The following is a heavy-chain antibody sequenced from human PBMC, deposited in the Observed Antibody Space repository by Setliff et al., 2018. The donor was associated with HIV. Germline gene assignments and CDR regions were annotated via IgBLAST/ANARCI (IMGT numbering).Heavy chain of an antibody. V-gene: IGHV4-39*07. CDR3: ASEGTYYGLLDY. CDR1: GGSISSSDYY. J-gene: IGHJ4*02. Sequence: PSETLSLTCTVSGGSISSSDYYWAWIRQPPGRGLEWVGSIHEKGSASSKPSLRSRLTISVDPSKNVFSLTLKSLTAADTAVYYCASEGTYYGLLDYWGQGKLVTVSS. D-gene: IGHD1-26*01. CDR2: IHEKGSA.